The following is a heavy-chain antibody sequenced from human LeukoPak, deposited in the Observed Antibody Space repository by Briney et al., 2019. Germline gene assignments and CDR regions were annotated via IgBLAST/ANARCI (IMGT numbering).Heavy chain of an antibody. J-gene: IGHJ5*02. CDR2: INPNSGGT. D-gene: IGHD5-18*01. Sequence: ASVKVSCKASGDTFTGYYMHWVRQAPGQGLEWMGWINPNSGGTNYAQKFQGWVTMTRDTSISTAYMELSRLRSDDTAVYYCARRGHTAIDNWFDPWGQGTLVTVSS. V-gene: IGHV1-2*04. CDR1: GDTFTGYY. CDR3: ARRGHTAIDNWFDP.